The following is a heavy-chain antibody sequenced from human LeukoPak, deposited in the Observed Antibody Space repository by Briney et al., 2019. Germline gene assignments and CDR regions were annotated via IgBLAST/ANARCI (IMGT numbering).Heavy chain of an antibody. Sequence: PGGSLRLSCAASGFPFSSYAMSWVRQAPGKGLEWVSTIRRSGGSTYYADSVKGRFTISRDNSKNLLFLQINSLRVEDTAVYYCARETPRRGETRDGYRWGQGTLVTVSS. J-gene: IGHJ4*02. CDR1: GFPFSSYA. CDR3: ARETPRRGETRDGYR. CDR2: IRRSGGST. D-gene: IGHD5-24*01. V-gene: IGHV3-23*01.